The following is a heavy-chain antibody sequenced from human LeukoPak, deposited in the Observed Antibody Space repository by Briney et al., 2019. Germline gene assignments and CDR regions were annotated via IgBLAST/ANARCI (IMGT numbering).Heavy chain of an antibody. J-gene: IGHJ5*02. CDR1: GFTFSSYG. D-gene: IGHD6-13*01. Sequence: GRSLRLSCAASGFTFSSYGMHWVRQAPGKGLEWVAVIWYDGSNKYYADSVKGRFTISRDNSKNTLYLQMNSLRAEDKAVYYCARSSYSSSWTGWFDPWGQGTLVTVSS. V-gene: IGHV3-33*01. CDR3: ARSSYSSSWTGWFDP. CDR2: IWYDGSNK.